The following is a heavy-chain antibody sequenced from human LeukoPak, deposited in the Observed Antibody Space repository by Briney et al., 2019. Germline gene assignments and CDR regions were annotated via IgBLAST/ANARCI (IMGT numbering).Heavy chain of an antibody. D-gene: IGHD3-3*02. CDR3: AKDIRPGHYYYSGMDV. CDR2: ISSDGRNI. Sequence: GGSLRLSCVDSGVTFSNYGMNWVRQAPGKGLEWVAVISSDGRNIYHTDSVKGRFTISRDNTRNTLYLQMDSLRPEDTAVYYCAKDIRPGHYYYSGMDVWAKGPRSPSR. V-gene: IGHV3-30*18. CDR1: GVTFSNYG. J-gene: IGHJ6*02.